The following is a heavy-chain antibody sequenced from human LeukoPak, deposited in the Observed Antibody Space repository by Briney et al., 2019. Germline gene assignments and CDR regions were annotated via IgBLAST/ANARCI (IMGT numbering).Heavy chain of an antibody. CDR2: ISYDGSNK. Sequence: GRSLRLSCAASGFTFGSYAMHWVRQAPGKGLEWVAVISYDGSNKYYADSVKGRFTISRDNSKNTLYLQMNSLRAEDTAVYYCARAMVEMATIPWVWGQGTLVTVSS. D-gene: IGHD5-24*01. CDR3: ARAMVEMATIPWV. J-gene: IGHJ4*02. CDR1: GFTFGSYA. V-gene: IGHV3-30-3*01.